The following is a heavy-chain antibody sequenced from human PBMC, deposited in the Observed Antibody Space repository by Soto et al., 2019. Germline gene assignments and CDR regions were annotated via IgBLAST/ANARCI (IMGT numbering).Heavy chain of an antibody. J-gene: IGHJ6*02. D-gene: IGHD3-10*01. CDR2: IYYSGST. CDR3: ARQSGSGRSYYYYGMDV. V-gene: IGHV4-59*01. Sequence: SETLSLTCAVSAGSISSYYWSWIRQPPGKGLEWIGYIYYSGSTNYNPSLKSRVTISVDTSKNQFSLKLSSVTAADTAVYYCARQSGSGRSYYYYGMDVWGQGTTVTVSS. CDR1: AGSISSYY.